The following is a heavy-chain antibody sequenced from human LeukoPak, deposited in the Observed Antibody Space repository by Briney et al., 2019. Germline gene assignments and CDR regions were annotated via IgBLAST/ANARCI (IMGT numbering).Heavy chain of an antibody. D-gene: IGHD6-6*01. CDR2: IYYSGST. CDR1: GGSISSSSYY. CDR3: AREWGEYSSSSGPRDV. Sequence: PSETLSLTCTVSGGSISSSSYYWGWIRQPPGKGLEWIGSIYYSGSTYYNPSLKSRVTISVDTSKNQFSLKLSSVTAADTAVYYCAREWGEYSSSSGPRDVWGKGTTVTVSP. J-gene: IGHJ6*04. V-gene: IGHV4-39*02.